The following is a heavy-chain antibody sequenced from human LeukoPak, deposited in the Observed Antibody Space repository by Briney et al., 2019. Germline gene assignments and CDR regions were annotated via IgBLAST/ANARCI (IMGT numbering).Heavy chain of an antibody. CDR2: FDPEDGET. V-gene: IGHV1-24*01. J-gene: IGHJ4*02. Sequence: GASVKVSCKVSGYTLTELSMHLVRQAPGKGLEWMGGFDPEDGETIYAQKFQGRVTMTEDTSTDTAYMELSSLRSEDTAVYYCAPTSYSSGWYMVYWGQGTLVTVSS. CDR3: APTSYSSGWYMVY. D-gene: IGHD6-19*01. CDR1: GYTLTELS.